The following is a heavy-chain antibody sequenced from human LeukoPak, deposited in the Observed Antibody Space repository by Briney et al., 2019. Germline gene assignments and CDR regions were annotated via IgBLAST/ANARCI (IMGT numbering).Heavy chain of an antibody. CDR3: AKTGCKFDY. J-gene: IGHJ4*02. D-gene: IGHD2-15*01. CDR2: ISGSGGST. Sequence: PGGSLRLSCAASGFTFSSFAMSWVRQAPGKGPEWVSTISGSGGSTYYADSAKGRFTISRDNSKNTMYLQMNSLRAEDTAVYYCAKTGCKFDYWGQGTLVTVSS. CDR1: GFTFSSFA. V-gene: IGHV3-23*01.